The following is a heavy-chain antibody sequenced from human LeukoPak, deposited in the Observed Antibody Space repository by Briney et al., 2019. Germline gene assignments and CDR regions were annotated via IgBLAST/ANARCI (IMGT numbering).Heavy chain of an antibody. CDR1: GGSISSGGYY. CDR2: IYYSGST. Sequence: SETLSLTCTVSGGSISSGGYYWSWIRQHPGKGLEWIGYIYYSGSTYYNPSLKSRVTISVDTSKNQFSLKLSSVTAADTAVYYCARGKDRVLQDAFDIWGQGTMVTVSS. CDR3: ARGKDRVLQDAFDI. V-gene: IGHV4-31*03. J-gene: IGHJ3*02. D-gene: IGHD3-10*01.